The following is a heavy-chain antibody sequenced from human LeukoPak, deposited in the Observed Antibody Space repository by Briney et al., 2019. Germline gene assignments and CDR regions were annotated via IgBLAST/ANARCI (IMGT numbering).Heavy chain of an antibody. D-gene: IGHD3-22*01. Sequence: PSETLSLTCTVPGGSISSYYWSWIRQPAGKGLEWIWRIYTSGSTNYNPSLKSRVTMSVDTSKNQFSLKLSSVTAADTAVYYCAGTALYYYDSSGYFDYWGQGTLVTVSS. V-gene: IGHV4-4*07. CDR2: IYTSGST. J-gene: IGHJ4*02. CDR1: GGSISSYY. CDR3: AGTALYYYDSSGYFDY.